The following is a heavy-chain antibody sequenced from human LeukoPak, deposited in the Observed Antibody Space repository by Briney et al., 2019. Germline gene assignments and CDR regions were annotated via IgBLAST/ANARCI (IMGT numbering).Heavy chain of an antibody. CDR2: INYSGST. D-gene: IGHD1-1*01. J-gene: IGHJ3*02. CDR3: ARAPLSTNVFDI. V-gene: IGHV4-59*01. Sequence: SETLSLTCTVSGGSITNSYWNWIRQSPGKGLEWIGYINYSGSTNYNPSLKSRVTISVDTSKNQFSLKLSSVTAADTAVYFCARAPLSTNVFDIGAKGTMVTVFS. CDR1: GGSITNSY.